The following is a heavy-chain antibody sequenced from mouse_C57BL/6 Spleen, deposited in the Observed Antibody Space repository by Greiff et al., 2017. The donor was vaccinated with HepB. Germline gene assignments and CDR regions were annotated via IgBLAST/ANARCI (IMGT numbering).Heavy chain of an antibody. J-gene: IGHJ4*01. V-gene: IGHV5-4*01. CDR3: ARDGPLIYYYGSSFMDY. CDR1: GFTFSSYA. D-gene: IGHD1-1*01. CDR2: ISDGGSYT. Sequence: EVMLVESGGGLVKPGGSLKLSCAASGFTFSSYAMSWVRQTPEKRLEWVATISDGGSYTYYPDNVKGRFTISRDNAKNNLYLQMSHLKSEDTAMYYCARDGPLIYYYGSSFMDYWGQGTSVTVSS.